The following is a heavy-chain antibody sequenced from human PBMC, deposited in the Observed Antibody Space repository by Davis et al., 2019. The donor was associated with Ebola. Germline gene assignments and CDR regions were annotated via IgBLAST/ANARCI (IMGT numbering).Heavy chain of an antibody. J-gene: IGHJ4*02. CDR3: ARDLYYDSSGLS. Sequence: ASVKVSCKASGYTFTGYYMHWVRQAPGQGLEWMGWINPNSGGTNYAQKFQGRVTMTRDTSTSTVYMELSSLRSEDTAVYYCARDLYYDSSGLSWGQGTLVTVSS. D-gene: IGHD3-22*01. CDR1: GYTFTGYY. V-gene: IGHV1-2*02. CDR2: INPNSGGT.